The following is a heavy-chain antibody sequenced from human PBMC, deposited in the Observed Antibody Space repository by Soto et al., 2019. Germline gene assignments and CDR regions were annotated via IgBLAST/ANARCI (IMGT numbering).Heavy chain of an antibody. CDR2: ISASGGSR. CDR1: GFTFNSYG. D-gene: IGHD1-1*01. V-gene: IGHV3-23*01. Sequence: QAGGSLRLSCAVSGFTFNSYGLSWVRQAPGKGLEWVSAISASGGSRYYADSVKGRFTISRDDSGNTLCLQMNSLRADDTAVYFCAKDWNDANYDYGTDVWGQGSTVTVSS. J-gene: IGHJ6*02. CDR3: AKDWNDANYDYGTDV.